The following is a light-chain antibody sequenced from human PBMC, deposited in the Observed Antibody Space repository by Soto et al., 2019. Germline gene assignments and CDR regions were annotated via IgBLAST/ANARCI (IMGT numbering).Light chain of an antibody. J-gene: IGLJ3*02. Sequence: QSVLTQPPSASGTPGQRVTISCSGSSSNIGSNHVYWYQQLPGTAPKLLIYRNNQRPSGVPDRFSGSKSGTSASPAISGLRSEDEADYYCAAWDDSLSGRVFGGGTKLTVL. CDR1: SSNIGSNH. CDR2: RNN. V-gene: IGLV1-47*01. CDR3: AAWDDSLSGRV.